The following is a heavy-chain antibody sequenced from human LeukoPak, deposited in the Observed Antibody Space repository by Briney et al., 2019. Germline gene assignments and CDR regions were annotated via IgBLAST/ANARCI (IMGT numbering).Heavy chain of an antibody. J-gene: IGHJ6*03. D-gene: IGHD3-22*01. V-gene: IGHV4-38-2*02. CDR2: IYYSGST. Sequence: PSETLSLTCTVSGYSISSGYYWGWIRQPPGKGLEWIGNIYYSGSTNYNPSLKSRVTISVDTSKNQFSLKLSSVTAADTAVYYCTRGSIAYYYMDVWGKGTTVTISS. CDR1: GYSISSGYY. CDR3: TRGSIAYYYMDV.